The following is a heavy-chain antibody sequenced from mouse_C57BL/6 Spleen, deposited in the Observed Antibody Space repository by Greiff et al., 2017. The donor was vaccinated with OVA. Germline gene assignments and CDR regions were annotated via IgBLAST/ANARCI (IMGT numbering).Heavy chain of an antibody. CDR2: IYPGNSDT. CDR3: TRHYGSSPYAMDY. Sequence: EVQVVESGTVLARPGASVKMSCKTSGYTFTSYWMHWVKQRPGQGLEWIGAIYPGNSDTSYNQKFKGKAKLTAVTSASTAYMELSSLTNEDSAVYYCTRHYGSSPYAMDYWGQGTSVTVSS. CDR1: GYTFTSYW. J-gene: IGHJ4*01. V-gene: IGHV1-5*01. D-gene: IGHD1-1*01.